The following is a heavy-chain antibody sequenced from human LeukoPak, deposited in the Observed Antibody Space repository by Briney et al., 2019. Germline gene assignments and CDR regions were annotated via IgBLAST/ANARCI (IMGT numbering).Heavy chain of an antibody. CDR2: IYYSGST. J-gene: IGHJ5*02. CDR3: ARDIYGSGST. CDR1: GGSISSGGYY. V-gene: IGHV4-31*03. D-gene: IGHD3-10*01. Sequence: SETLSLTCTVSGGSISSGGYYWSWIRQHPGKGLEWIGYIYYSGSTYYNPSLKSRVTISVDTSKNQFSLKLSSVTAADTAVYYCARDIYGSGSTWGQETLVTVSS.